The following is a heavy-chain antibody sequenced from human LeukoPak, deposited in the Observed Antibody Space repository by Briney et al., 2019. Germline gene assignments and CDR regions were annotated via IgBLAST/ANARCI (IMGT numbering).Heavy chain of an antibody. CDR1: GYTFTTYG. D-gene: IGHD3-9*01. J-gene: IGHJ4*02. Sequence: ASVKVSCKASGYTFTTYGISWVRQAPGQGLEWLGRISVCNGNTNYAQKLQGRVTMTTDTSTSTAYMELRSLRSDDTAVYSCARMILLLGDVLTVPPRGFDYWGQGTLVTVSS. V-gene: IGHV1-18*01. CDR3: ARMILLLGDVLTVPPRGFDY. CDR2: ISVCNGNT.